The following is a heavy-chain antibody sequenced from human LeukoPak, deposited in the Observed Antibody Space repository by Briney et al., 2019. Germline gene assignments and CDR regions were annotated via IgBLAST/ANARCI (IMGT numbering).Heavy chain of an antibody. Sequence: GGSLRLSCAASGFTFSSYWMSWVRQAPGKGLEWVANIKQDGSEKYYVDSVKGRFTISRDNAKNSLYLQMNSLRAEDTAVYYCARPPKRSYSSSWYVYWGQGTLVTVSS. CDR1: GFTFSSYW. V-gene: IGHV3-7*03. CDR2: IKQDGSEK. CDR3: ARPPKRSYSSSWYVY. J-gene: IGHJ4*02. D-gene: IGHD6-13*01.